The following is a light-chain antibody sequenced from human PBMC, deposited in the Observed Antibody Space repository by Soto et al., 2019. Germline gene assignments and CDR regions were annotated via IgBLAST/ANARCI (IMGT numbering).Light chain of an antibody. CDR3: QQYNSYGWT. CDR1: QVISSY. J-gene: IGKJ1*01. V-gene: IGKV1-5*01. CDR2: DAS. Sequence: DIQVTRAASSLCASTGDRVTITCRASQVISSYLAWYQQKPGKAPKLLIYDASRLESGVPSRFSGSGSGTEFTLTISSLQPDDFATYYCQQYNSYGWTFGQGTKVDIK.